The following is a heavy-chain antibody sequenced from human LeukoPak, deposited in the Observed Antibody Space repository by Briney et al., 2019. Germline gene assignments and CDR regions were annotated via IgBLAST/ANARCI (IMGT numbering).Heavy chain of an antibody. CDR1: GYSFTSYW. CDR2: ISAYNGNT. CDR3: ARDYYDSSGNFDY. J-gene: IGHJ4*02. V-gene: IGHV1-18*04. D-gene: IGHD3-22*01. Sequence: GESLKISCKGSGYSFTSYWIGWVRQAPGQGLEWVGWISAYNGNTNYAQKLQGRVTMTTDTSTSTAYMELRSLRSDDTAVYYCARDYYDSSGNFDYWGQGTLVTVSS.